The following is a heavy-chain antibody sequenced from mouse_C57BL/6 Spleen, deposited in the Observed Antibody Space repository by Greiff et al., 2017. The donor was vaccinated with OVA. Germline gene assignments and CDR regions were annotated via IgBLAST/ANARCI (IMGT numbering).Heavy chain of an antibody. CDR3: AREKVDGYYDY. CDR1: GYTFTSYG. V-gene: IGHV1-81*01. CDR2: IYPGSGNT. J-gene: IGHJ2*01. D-gene: IGHD2-3*01. Sequence: VQLQQSGAELARPGASVKLSCKASGYTFTSYGISWVKQRTGQGLEWIGEIYPGSGNTYYNEKFKGKATLTADKSSSTAYMELRSLTSEDSAVYFCAREKVDGYYDYWGQGTTLTVSS.